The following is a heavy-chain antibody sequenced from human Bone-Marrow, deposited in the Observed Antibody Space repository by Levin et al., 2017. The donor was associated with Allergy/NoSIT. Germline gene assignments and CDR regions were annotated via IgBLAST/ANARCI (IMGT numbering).Heavy chain of an antibody. Sequence: GGSLRLSCAASGFNFSNYDMHWVRQGRGKGLEWVSAIGIGGDTHYSGSVKGRFTISRENAKNSLYLQMNSLTAGDTAVYFCARDKYGMGVWGQGTTVTVSS. V-gene: IGHV3-13*01. CDR3: ARDKYGMGV. CDR1: GFNFSNYD. D-gene: IGHD1-26*01. CDR2: IGIGGDT. J-gene: IGHJ6*02.